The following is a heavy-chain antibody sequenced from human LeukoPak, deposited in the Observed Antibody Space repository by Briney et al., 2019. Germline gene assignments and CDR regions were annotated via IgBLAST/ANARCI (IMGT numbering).Heavy chain of an antibody. J-gene: IGHJ5*02. CDR2: ISNSGNT. Sequence: SETLSLTCTVSGGPISSGSYYWNWIRKPAGKGLEWIGRISNSGNTNYNPSITGRVTISRDTSNNQFSLKMNSVTAADTAVYFCARGAWFGELAIDRWGQGTLVTVSS. D-gene: IGHD3-10*01. V-gene: IGHV4-61*02. CDR3: ARGAWFGELAIDR. CDR1: GGPISSGSYY.